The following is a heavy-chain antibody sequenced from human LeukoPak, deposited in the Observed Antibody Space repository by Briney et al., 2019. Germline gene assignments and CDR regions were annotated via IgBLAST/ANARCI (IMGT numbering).Heavy chain of an antibody. V-gene: IGHV3-21*04. J-gene: IGHJ4*02. CDR2: ISSSSSYI. Sequence: GGSLRLSCAASGFTFSSYSMNWVRQAPGKGLEWVSSISSSSSYIYYADSVKGRFTISRDNSKNTLYLQLSTLRAEDTAIYYCARNDGDWQRYYFELWGQGSLVTVSS. CDR1: GFTFSSYS. CDR3: ARNDGDWQRYYFEL. D-gene: IGHD4-17*01.